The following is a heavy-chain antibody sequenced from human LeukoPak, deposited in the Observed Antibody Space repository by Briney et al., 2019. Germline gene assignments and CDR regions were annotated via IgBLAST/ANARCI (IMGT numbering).Heavy chain of an antibody. Sequence: SQTLSLTCAISGDSVSSNSAAWNWIRQSPSRGLEWLGRTYYRSKWYNDYAVSVKSRITINPDTSKNQFSLKLSSVTAADTAVYYCARHGWVLWSEGAYYFDYWGQGTLVTVSS. CDR2: TYYRSKWYN. CDR3: ARHGWVLWSEGAYYFDY. CDR1: GDSVSSNSAA. D-gene: IGHD3-10*01. J-gene: IGHJ4*02. V-gene: IGHV6-1*01.